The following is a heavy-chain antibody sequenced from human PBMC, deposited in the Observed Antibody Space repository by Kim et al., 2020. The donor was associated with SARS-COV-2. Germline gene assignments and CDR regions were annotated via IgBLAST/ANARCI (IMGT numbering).Heavy chain of an antibody. V-gene: IGHV5-51*01. CDR2: IYPGDSDT. CDR3: ARHEGRCDYGSVSYCYYYCYVMDV. J-gene: IGHJ6*02. CDR1: GYSFTSYW. Sequence: GESLKISCKGSGYSFTSYWIGWVRQMPGKGLEWMGIIYPGDSDTRYSPSFQGQVTISTDKSISTAYLQWSSLKASDTAMYYCARHEGRCDYGSVSYCYYYCYVMDVWGQGTTVTVSS. D-gene: IGHD3-10*01.